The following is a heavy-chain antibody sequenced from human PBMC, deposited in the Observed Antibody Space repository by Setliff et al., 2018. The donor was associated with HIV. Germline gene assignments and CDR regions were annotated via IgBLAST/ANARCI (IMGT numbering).Heavy chain of an antibody. CDR2: ISSISTTT. J-gene: IGHJ4*02. CDR3: ARPHYYDSNGYYQAFDN. D-gene: IGHD3-22*01. Sequence: AGGSLRLSCEASGFTFSDYSMNWVRQAPGKGLEWISYISSISTTTHYADPVKGRFTITRDNAKDSLYLQMNSLRAEDTAVYFCARPHYYDSNGYYQAFDNWGQGTPVTVSS. CDR1: GFTFSDYS. V-gene: IGHV3-48*01.